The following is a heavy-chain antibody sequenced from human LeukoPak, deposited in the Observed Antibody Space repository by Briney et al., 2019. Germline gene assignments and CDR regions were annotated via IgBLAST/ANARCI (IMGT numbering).Heavy chain of an antibody. CDR1: GDSISSYY. Sequence: SETLSLTCTVSGDSISSYYWSWIRQPTGKGLEWLGRIYASGSTNYNPSLKSRVTMSVDTSKNQFSLKLSSVTAADTAVYYCARGRTPTTGDYWGQGTLVTVSS. J-gene: IGHJ4*02. CDR3: ARGRTPTTGDY. CDR2: IYASGST. V-gene: IGHV4-4*07. D-gene: IGHD1-26*01.